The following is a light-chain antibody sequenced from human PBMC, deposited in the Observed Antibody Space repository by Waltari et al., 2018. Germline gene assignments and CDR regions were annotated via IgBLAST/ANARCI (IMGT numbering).Light chain of an antibody. CDR1: SSDVGGYNS. CDR2: EVS. V-gene: IGLV2-14*01. J-gene: IGLJ1*01. Sequence: QSALTQPASVSGSPGQSITIPCPGTSSDVGGYNSVSWSQQHPGKAPQLMIYEVSNRPSGVSNRFSGSKSGNTASLTISGLQAEDEADYYCSSYTSSSTLLYVFGTGTKVTVL. CDR3: SSYTSSSTLLYV.